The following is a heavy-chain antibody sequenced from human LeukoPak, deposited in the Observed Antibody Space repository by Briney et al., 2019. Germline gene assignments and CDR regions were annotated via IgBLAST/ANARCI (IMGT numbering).Heavy chain of an antibody. Sequence: GGSLRLSCAASGFTFNTYGMNWVRQAPGKGLEWISYISSDSTTTYYADSVKGRFTIPRDNSKDTLYLQMNSLRAKDTAIYFCAILTTHSSSSQFDYWGQGTLVTVSS. CDR2: ISSDSTTT. V-gene: IGHV3-48*01. CDR1: GFTFNTYG. D-gene: IGHD6-6*01. J-gene: IGHJ4*02. CDR3: AILTTHSSSSQFDY.